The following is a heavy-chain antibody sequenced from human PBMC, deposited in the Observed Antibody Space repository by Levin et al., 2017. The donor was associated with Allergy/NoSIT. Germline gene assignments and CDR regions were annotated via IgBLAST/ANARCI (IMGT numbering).Heavy chain of an antibody. Sequence: SQTLSLTCAVSVDSFHDSYWSWIRQSPGRGLEWIGFIYYTGSTSYNPSLKSRVTMSVDTSKNEFSLKLRSVTTADTAVYYCASQVRYFGRFDSWGQGTLVTVSS. J-gene: IGHJ5*01. CDR1: VDSFHDSY. V-gene: IGHV4-59*01. CDR3: ASQVRYFGRFDS. D-gene: IGHD3-9*01. CDR2: IYYTGST.